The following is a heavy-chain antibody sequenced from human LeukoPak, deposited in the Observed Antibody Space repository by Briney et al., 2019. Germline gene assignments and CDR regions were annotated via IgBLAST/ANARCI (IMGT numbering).Heavy chain of an antibody. CDR2: IRSKAYGGTT. D-gene: IGHD2-15*01. CDR1: GFTFGDYA. V-gene: IGHV3-49*04. Sequence: GGSLRLSCTASGFTFGDYAMSCVRQAPGKGLEWVGFIRSKAYGGTTEYAASGKGRFTISREDSNSVAYVQMNSLKPEDTAVYYCTARRGGSRLDYWGQGTLVTVSS. J-gene: IGHJ4*02. CDR3: TARRGGSRLDY.